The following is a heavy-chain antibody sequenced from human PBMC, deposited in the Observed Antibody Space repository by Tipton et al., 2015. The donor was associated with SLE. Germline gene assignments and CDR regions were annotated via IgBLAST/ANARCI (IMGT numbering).Heavy chain of an antibody. Sequence: QSGPEVKKPGESLKISCKSSGYTFTTYWIGWVRQMPGKGLEWMGIIYPGDSDTKYSPSFQGQVTISADKTISTAYLQWSSLKASDTAMYYCARRLDLTGDIDYWGQGTLVTVSS. V-gene: IGHV5-51*03. J-gene: IGHJ4*02. CDR2: IYPGDSDT. CDR1: GYTFTTYW. CDR3: ARRLDLTGDIDY. D-gene: IGHD7-27*01.